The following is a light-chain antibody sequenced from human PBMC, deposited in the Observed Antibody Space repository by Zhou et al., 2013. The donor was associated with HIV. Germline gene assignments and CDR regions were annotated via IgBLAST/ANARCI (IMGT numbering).Light chain of an antibody. CDR2: TAS. CDR1: QSISIY. J-gene: IGKJ4*01. Sequence: DIQMTQSPSSLSASVGDRVTITCRASQSISIYLNWYQQKPAKAPKLLIYTASSLQSGVPSRFSGSGSGTDFTLTISSLQPEDFATYFCQQSYSIPLTFGGGTKVEIK. V-gene: IGKV1-39*01. CDR3: QQSYSIPLT.